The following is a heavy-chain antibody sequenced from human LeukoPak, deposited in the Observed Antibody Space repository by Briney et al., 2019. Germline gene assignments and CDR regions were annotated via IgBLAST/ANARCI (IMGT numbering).Heavy chain of an antibody. Sequence: KPSETLSLTCTVSGGSISSSSYYWGWIRQPPGKGLEWIGSIYYSGSTYYNPSLKSRVTISVVTSKNQFSLKLSSVTAADTAVYYCATHSGPRMAYYYDSSGYGYWGQGTLVTVSS. V-gene: IGHV4-39*01. CDR3: ATHSGPRMAYYYDSSGYGY. J-gene: IGHJ4*02. D-gene: IGHD3-22*01. CDR1: GGSISSSSYY. CDR2: IYYSGST.